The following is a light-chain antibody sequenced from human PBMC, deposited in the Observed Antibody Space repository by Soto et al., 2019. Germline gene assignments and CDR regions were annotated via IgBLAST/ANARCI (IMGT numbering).Light chain of an antibody. CDR3: PHNNTLLWT. CDR1: QSINAH. J-gene: IGKJ1*01. CDR2: GAS. Sequence: EVVMTQSPATLSVSPGERVTLSCGASQSINAHLAWYQQKPGQAPRLLIHGASTRATGIPARFSGSGFGTVFILTIISMKSEDFAVYYCPHNNTLLWTFRQGTKVE. V-gene: IGKV3-15*01.